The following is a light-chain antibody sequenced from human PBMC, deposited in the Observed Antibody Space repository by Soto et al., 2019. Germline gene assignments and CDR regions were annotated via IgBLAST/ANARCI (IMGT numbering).Light chain of an antibody. CDR3: SSYSDSDKKV. Sequence: QCLLTQPSSLSGSPGQSITISCGGTISDVGAYIYVSWYQQFPGKAPKLIIYEVNNRPSGVSDRFSGSKSDTTAYLTISGLQAEDEADYYCSSYSDSDKKVFGTGTKVTVL. V-gene: IGLV2-14*03. J-gene: IGLJ1*01. CDR1: ISDVGAYIY. CDR2: EVN.